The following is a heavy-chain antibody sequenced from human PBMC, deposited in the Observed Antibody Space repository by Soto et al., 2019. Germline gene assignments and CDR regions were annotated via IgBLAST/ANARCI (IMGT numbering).Heavy chain of an antibody. J-gene: IGHJ3*02. Sequence: SGPTLVNPTQTLTLTCTFSGFSLSTSGMCVSWIRQPPGKALEWLARIDWDDDKYYSTSLKTRLTISKDTSKNQVVLTMTNMDPVDTATYYCARDSSGLADDAFDIWGQGTMVTVSS. V-gene: IGHV2-70*11. CDR3: ARDSSGLADDAFDI. CDR1: GFSLSTSGMC. CDR2: IDWDDDK. D-gene: IGHD6-19*01.